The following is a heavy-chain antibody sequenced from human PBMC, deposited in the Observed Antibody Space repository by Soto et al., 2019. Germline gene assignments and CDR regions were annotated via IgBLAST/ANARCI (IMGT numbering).Heavy chain of an antibody. CDR3: AKDIDRKTGINFAY. V-gene: IGHV3-23*01. CDR2: ISGSGGST. D-gene: IGHD1-1*01. CDR1: VFTFSSYA. J-gene: IGHJ4*02. Sequence: VGSVRLSCAASVFTFSSYAMSWVRHSPGKGLEWVSAISGSGGSTYYADSVKGRFTISRDNSKNTLYLPMNSLRAEDTAVYYCAKDIDRKTGINFAYWAQGTRVTVS.